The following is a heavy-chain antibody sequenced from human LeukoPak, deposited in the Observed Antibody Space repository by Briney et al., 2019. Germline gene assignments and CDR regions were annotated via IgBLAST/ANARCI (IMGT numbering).Heavy chain of an antibody. CDR1: GGSFSGYY. CDR3: ARVPITIFGVGYNWFDP. D-gene: IGHD3-3*01. V-gene: IGHV4-34*01. J-gene: IGHJ5*02. Sequence: SETLSLTCAVYGGSFSGYYWSWLRQPPGKGLEWIGEINHSGSTNYNPSLKSRVTISVDTSKNQFSLKLSSVTAADTAVYYCARVPITIFGVGYNWFDPWGQGTLVTVSS. CDR2: INHSGST.